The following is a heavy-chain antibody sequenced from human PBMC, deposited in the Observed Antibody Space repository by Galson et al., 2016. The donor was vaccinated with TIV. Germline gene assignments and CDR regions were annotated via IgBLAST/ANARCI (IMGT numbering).Heavy chain of an antibody. Sequence: TLSLTCTVSGGSIRSQSWSWIRQPAGKGLEWIGRIDVSGNTDYSPSLKSRVTMSQDTSNNQFSIRLISLTAAATAVYYCAREKVWGGREAGSEAFPYSFFMDVWGKGTTVTISS. CDR2: IDVSGNT. V-gene: IGHV4-4*07. CDR1: GGSIRSQS. D-gene: IGHD3-10*01. J-gene: IGHJ6*03. CDR3: AREKVWGGREAGSEAFPYSFFMDV.